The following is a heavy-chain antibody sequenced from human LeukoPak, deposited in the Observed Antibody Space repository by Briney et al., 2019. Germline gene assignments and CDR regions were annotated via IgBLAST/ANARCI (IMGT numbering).Heavy chain of an antibody. CDR3: ARGFGIYAFDI. CDR2: IYYSGST. V-gene: IGHV4-59*01. Sequence: SETLSLTCTVSGGSISSYYWSWIRQPPGKGLEWIGYIYYSGSTNYNPSLKSRVTISVDTSKNQFSLKLSPVTAADTAVYYCARGFGIYAFDIWGQGTMVTVSS. CDR1: GGSISSYY. J-gene: IGHJ3*02. D-gene: IGHD3-3*02.